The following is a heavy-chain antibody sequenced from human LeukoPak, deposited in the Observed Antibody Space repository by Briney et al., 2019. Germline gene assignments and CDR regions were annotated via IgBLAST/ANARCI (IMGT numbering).Heavy chain of an antibody. CDR1: GFSFRSYD. Sequence: GGSLRLSCAASGFSFRSYDMRWVRQVPGRGLEWVSAIGLGGDTHYPDSVKGRFTVARENGENSLYLQMNGLTDGETAVYYCVRGGIRVSGIDAFDIWGQGRRVSVCS. D-gene: IGHD5/OR15-5a*01. CDR2: IGLGGDT. J-gene: IGHJ3*02. CDR3: VRGGIRVSGIDAFDI. V-gene: IGHV3-13*01.